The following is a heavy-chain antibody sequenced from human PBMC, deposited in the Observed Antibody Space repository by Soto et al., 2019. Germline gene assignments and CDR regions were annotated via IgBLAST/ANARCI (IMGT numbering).Heavy chain of an antibody. CDR3: ASHPGLGAPDY. CDR2: IKQDGSEK. CDR1: GFTFSSYW. D-gene: IGHD2-8*02. J-gene: IGHJ4*02. V-gene: IGHV3-7*01. Sequence: EVQLVESGGGLVQPGGSLRLSFAASGFTFSSYWMSWVRQAPGRGLEWVANIKQDGSEKYYVDSVKSRSTISRDTAKNSLHRQMTGLRAEDTAGDYCASHPGLGAPDYWGQGTMVTVSS.